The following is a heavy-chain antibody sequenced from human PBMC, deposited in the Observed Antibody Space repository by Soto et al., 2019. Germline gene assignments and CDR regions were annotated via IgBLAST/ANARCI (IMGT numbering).Heavy chain of an antibody. Sequence: EVQLVESGGGLVQPGGSLRLSCAASGFTFSSYSMNWVRQAPGKGLEWVSYISSSSSTIYYADSVKGRFTISRDNAKNSLYLHMNSPRDEDTAVYYCARKNTHYYDSSGRMDVWGQGTTVTDSS. CDR3: ARKNTHYYDSSGRMDV. CDR1: GFTFSSYS. V-gene: IGHV3-48*02. D-gene: IGHD3-22*01. J-gene: IGHJ6*02. CDR2: ISSSSSTI.